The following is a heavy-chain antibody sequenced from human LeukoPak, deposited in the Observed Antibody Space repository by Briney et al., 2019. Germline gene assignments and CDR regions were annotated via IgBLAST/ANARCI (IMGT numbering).Heavy chain of an antibody. Sequence: GGSLRLSCAASGFTFSSYWMHWVRQAPGKGLVWVSRINSDGSSTSYADSVKGRFTISRDNAKNSLYLQMNSLRAEDTAVYYCARDQYYYDSSGSRGGWFDPWGQGTLVTVSS. D-gene: IGHD3-22*01. CDR3: ARDQYYYDSSGSRGGWFDP. CDR2: INSDGSST. CDR1: GFTFSSYW. V-gene: IGHV3-74*01. J-gene: IGHJ5*02.